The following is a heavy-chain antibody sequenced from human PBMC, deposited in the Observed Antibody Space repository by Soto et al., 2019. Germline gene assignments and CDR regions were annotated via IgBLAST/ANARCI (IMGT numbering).Heavy chain of an antibody. CDR1: GGSFSGYY. CDR3: ARGVYDFWSGFNWFDP. Sequence: SETLSLTCAVYGGSFSGYYWSWIRQPPGKGLEWIGEINHSGSTNYNPSLKSRVTISVDTSKNQFSLKLSSVTAADTAVYYCARGVYDFWSGFNWFDPWGQGTLVTVSS. D-gene: IGHD3-3*01. CDR2: INHSGST. V-gene: IGHV4-34*01. J-gene: IGHJ5*02.